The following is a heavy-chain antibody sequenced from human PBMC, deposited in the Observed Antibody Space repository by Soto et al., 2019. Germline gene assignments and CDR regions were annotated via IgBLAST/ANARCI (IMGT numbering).Heavy chain of an antibody. CDR3: AREAGDYDWDFDL. CDR1: GYTFTSHG. D-gene: IGHD4-17*01. CDR2: ISPYNGNT. Sequence: QVQLVQSGAEVKEPGASVKVSCKTSGYTFTSHGVYWVRQAPGQGLEWVGWISPYNGNTNYEQRLQGRATLTTDTSTSTAYMELRSLRPDATSVYYCAREAGDYDWDFDLWGRGTPVPVSS. J-gene: IGHJ2*01. V-gene: IGHV1-18*01.